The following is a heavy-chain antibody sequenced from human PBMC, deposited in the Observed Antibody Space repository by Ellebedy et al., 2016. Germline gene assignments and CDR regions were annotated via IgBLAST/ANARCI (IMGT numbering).Heavy chain of an antibody. CDR3: ARAEGVDYYYYMDV. D-gene: IGHD2-15*01. CDR1: GGTFSSYT. J-gene: IGHJ6*03. V-gene: IGHV1-69*02. Sequence: SVKVSCXASGGTFSSYTISWVRQAPGQGLEWMGRIIPILGMANYAQKFQGRVTITRDTSASTAYMELSSLRSEDTAVYYCARAEGVDYYYYMDVWGKGTTVTVSS. CDR2: IIPILGMA.